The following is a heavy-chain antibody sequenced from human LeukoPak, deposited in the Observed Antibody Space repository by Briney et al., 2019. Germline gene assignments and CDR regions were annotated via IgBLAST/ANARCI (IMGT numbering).Heavy chain of an antibody. CDR3: ARSLPYYYYGMDV. Sequence: ASVKVSCEASGYTFTGYYMHWVRQAPGQGLEWMGWINPNSGGTNYAQKFQGWVTMTRDTSISTAYMELSRLRSDDTAVYYCARSLPYYYYGMDVWGQGTTVTVSS. CDR2: INPNSGGT. CDR1: GYTFTGYY. V-gene: IGHV1-2*04. J-gene: IGHJ6*02.